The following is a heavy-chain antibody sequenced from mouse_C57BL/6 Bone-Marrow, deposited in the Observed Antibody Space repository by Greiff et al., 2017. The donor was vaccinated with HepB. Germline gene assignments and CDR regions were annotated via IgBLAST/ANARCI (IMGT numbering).Heavy chain of an antibody. CDR3: ARDAYGSSDGYFDV. Sequence: EVKLVESGGGLVQSGRSLRLSCATSGFTFSDFYMEWVRHAPGKGLEWIAASRNKANDYTTEYSASVKGRFIVSRDTSQSILYRQMNAMRAEDTAIYYCARDAYGSSDGYFDVWGTGTTVTVSS. V-gene: IGHV7-1*01. J-gene: IGHJ1*03. D-gene: IGHD1-1*01. CDR1: GFTFSDFY. CDR2: SRNKANDYTT.